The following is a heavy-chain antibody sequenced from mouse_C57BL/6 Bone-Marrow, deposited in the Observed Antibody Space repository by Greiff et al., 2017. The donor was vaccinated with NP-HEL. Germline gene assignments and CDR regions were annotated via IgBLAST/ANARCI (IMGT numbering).Heavy chain of an antibody. V-gene: IGHV2-5*01. CDR2: IWRGGST. CDR3: AKNELRLGYWYFDV. D-gene: IGHD2-12*01. J-gene: IGHJ1*03. Sequence: QVQLQQSGPGLVQPSQSLSITCTVSGFSLTSYGVHWVRQSPGKGLEWLGVIWRGGSTDYNAAFMSRLRLTKDNSNSQVFFKMNSLQADDTAIYYCAKNELRLGYWYFDVWGTGTTVTVSS. CDR1: GFSLTSYG.